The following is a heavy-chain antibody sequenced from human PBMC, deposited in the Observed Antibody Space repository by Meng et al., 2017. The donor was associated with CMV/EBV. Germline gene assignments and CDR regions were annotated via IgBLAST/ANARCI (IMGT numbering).Heavy chain of an antibody. J-gene: IGHJ4*02. V-gene: IGHV4-30-4*08. CDR3: ARGFRTATVTPPDY. CDR2: IYYSGST. Sequence: SCAVYGGSFSGYYWSWIRQPPGKGLEWIGYIYYSGSTYYNPSLKSRVTISVDTSKNQFSLKLSSVTAADTAVYYCARGFRTATVTPPDYWGQGTLVTVSS. CDR1: GGSFSGYY. D-gene: IGHD4-17*01.